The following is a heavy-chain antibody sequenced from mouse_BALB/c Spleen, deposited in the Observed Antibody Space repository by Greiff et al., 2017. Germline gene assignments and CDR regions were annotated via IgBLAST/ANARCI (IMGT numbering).Heavy chain of an antibody. CDR3: ARRYRYDDYYAMDY. Sequence: QVQLKESGAELAKPGASVKMSCKASGYTFTSYWMHWVKQRPGQGLEWIGYINPSTGYTEYNQKFKDKATLTADKSSSTAYMQLSSLTSEDSAVYYCARRYRYDDYYAMDYWGQGTSVTVSS. J-gene: IGHJ4*01. CDR2: INPSTGYT. D-gene: IGHD2-14*01. V-gene: IGHV1-7*01. CDR1: GYTFTSYW.